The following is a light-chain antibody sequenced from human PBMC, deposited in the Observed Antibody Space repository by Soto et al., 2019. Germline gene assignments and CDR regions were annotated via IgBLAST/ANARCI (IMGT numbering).Light chain of an antibody. CDR1: QSVSSSY. CDR3: QQYGSSPYT. CDR2: GAS. V-gene: IGKV3-20*01. J-gene: IGKJ5*01. Sequence: ETVLTQSPGTLSLSPGERATLSCRASQSVSSSYLAWYQQKPGQAPRLLIYGASSRATGIPDRFSGSGSGTDFTLTISRLESEDFAVYYWQQYGSSPYTLGQGTRLEIK.